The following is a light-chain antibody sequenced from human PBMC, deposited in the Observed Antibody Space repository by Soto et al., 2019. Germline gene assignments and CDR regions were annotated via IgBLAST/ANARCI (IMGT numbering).Light chain of an antibody. J-gene: IGKJ3*01. CDR2: AAS. CDR1: QGISSY. V-gene: IGKV1-9*01. Sequence: DIQMTQSPSTLSASVGDRVTITCRASQGISSYLAWYQQKPGKAPKLLIYAASTLQSGVPSRFSGSGSGTEFTLTISSLQPEDFATYYCQQLNSYRFTFGPGTKVDIK. CDR3: QQLNSYRFT.